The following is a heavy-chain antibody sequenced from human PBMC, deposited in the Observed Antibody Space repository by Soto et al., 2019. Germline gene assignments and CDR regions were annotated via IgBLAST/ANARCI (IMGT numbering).Heavy chain of an antibody. CDR3: ARDPGSYFDY. CDR2: ISYEGSKK. CDR1: GFTFSSYA. J-gene: IGHJ4*02. Sequence: QVQLVESGGGVVQPGRSPRLSCAASGFTFSSYAMHWVRQAPGKGLEWVAVISYEGSKKYYAESVKGRLTISRDNSKNTLYLQMNSLRAEDTAVYYCARDPGSYFDYWGQGTLVTVSS. V-gene: IGHV3-30-3*01. D-gene: IGHD3-10*01.